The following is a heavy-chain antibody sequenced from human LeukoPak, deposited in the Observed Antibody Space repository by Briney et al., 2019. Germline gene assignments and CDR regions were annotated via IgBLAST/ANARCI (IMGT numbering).Heavy chain of an antibody. V-gene: IGHV3-23*01. D-gene: IGHD2-2*02. CDR1: GFTFSSSA. J-gene: IGHJ6*02. Sequence: PGGSLRLSCAASGFTFSSSAMSWVRQAPGKGLEWVSAISNNGGYTYYADSVQGRFTISRDNSKSTLCLQMNSLRAEDTAVYYCARDLLSRPPDIVVVPAAISMYPYYYYGMDVWGQGTTVTVSS. CDR3: ARDLLSRPPDIVVVPAAISMYPYYYYGMDV. CDR2: ISNNGGYT.